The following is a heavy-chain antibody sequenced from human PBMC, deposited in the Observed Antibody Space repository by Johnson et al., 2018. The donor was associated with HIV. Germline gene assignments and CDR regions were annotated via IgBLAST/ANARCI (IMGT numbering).Heavy chain of an antibody. CDR1: GFIFSSYG. V-gene: IGHV3-30*19. J-gene: IGHJ3*02. CDR2: ISYDGSNK. CDR3: ARASDAFDI. Sequence: VQLVESGGGVVQPGGSLRLPCAASGFIFSSYGMHWVRQAPGKGLEWVAVISYDGSNKYYADSVKGRFTISRDNSKNTLYLQMNSLRAEDTAVYYCARASDAFDIWGQGTMVTVSS.